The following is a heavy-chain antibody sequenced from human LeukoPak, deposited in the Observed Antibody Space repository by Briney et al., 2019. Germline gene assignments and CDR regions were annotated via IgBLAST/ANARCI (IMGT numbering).Heavy chain of an antibody. CDR3: AKGLERESRLDY. V-gene: IGHV3-23*01. D-gene: IGHD1-1*01. Sequence: GGSLRLSCAASGFTFSDYTMYWVRQAPGKGLEWVSGISANGGNTYYTDSLKGRFTISRDNSKNTLFLQMNSLRADDTAIYYCAKGLERESRLDYWGQGTLVTVSS. CDR1: GFTFSDYT. J-gene: IGHJ4*02. CDR2: ISANGGNT.